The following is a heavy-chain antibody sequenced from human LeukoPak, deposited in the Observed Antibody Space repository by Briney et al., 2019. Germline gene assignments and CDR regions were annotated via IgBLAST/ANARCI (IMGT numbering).Heavy chain of an antibody. Sequence: GGSLRLSCAASGFTFSSYNMNWVRQAPGKGLEWVSVIYSGGSTYYADSVKGRFTISRHNSKNTLYLQMNSLRAEDTAVYYCARAYYYYGMDVWGQGTTVTVSS. CDR3: ARAYYYYGMDV. V-gene: IGHV3-53*04. CDR1: GFTFSSYN. J-gene: IGHJ6*02. CDR2: IYSGGST.